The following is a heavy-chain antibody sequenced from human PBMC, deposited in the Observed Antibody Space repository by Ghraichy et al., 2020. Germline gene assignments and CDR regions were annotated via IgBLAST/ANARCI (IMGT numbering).Heavy chain of an antibody. Sequence: GGSLRLSCAASGFTFSTYWMFWVRQTAGKGLDWVSRINSDASSTSYADSVKGRFTISRDNAQNTLYLQMNSLRVEDTAVYYCASCSSTNCRAAFDYWGQETLVTVSS. D-gene: IGHD2-2*01. CDR2: INSDASST. CDR1: GFTFSTYW. V-gene: IGHV3-74*01. J-gene: IGHJ4*02. CDR3: ASCSSTNCRAAFDY.